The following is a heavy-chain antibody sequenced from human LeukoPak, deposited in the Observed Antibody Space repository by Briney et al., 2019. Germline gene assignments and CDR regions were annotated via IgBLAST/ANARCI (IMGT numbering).Heavy chain of an antibody. J-gene: IGHJ3*02. Sequence: GGSLRLSCAASGFTFSSYGMHWVRQAPGKGLEWVAVISYDGSNKYYADSVKGRFTISRDNSKNTLYLQMNSLRAEDTAVYYCARLIVVVAATPPGDAFDIWGQGTMVTVSS. CDR3: ARLIVVVAATPPGDAFDI. V-gene: IGHV3-30*03. D-gene: IGHD2-15*01. CDR1: GFTFSSYG. CDR2: ISYDGSNK.